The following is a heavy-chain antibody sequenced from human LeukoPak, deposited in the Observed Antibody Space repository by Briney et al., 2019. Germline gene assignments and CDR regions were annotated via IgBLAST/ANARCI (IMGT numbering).Heavy chain of an antibody. CDR2: ITGSGGST. D-gene: IGHD3-22*01. CDR1: GFTFSSYA. V-gene: IGHV3-23*01. CDR3: ARARDRLYYYDSSGYFDY. J-gene: IGHJ4*02. Sequence: GGSLRLSCAASGFTFSSYAMSWVRQAPGKGLEWVSGITGSGGSTYYADSVKGRFTISRDNSKNTLYLQMNSLRAEDTAVYYCARARDRLYYYDSSGYFDYWGQGTLVTVSS.